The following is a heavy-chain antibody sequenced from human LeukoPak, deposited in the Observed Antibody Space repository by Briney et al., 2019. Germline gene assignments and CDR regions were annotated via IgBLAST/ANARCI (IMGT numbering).Heavy chain of an antibody. J-gene: IGHJ5*02. CDR3: ARESERNDGWFDP. V-gene: IGHV1-8*01. D-gene: IGHD1-1*01. Sequence: RASVLVSFTASGYTFRIHDINWVRQAPGQGLEWMGWVSPKTGRTGYAQKFQGRVYMTTNASLSTAYRELSSLRSDDTAVYFCARESERNDGWFDPWGQGTLVTVSS. CDR1: GYTFRIHD. CDR2: VSPKTGRT.